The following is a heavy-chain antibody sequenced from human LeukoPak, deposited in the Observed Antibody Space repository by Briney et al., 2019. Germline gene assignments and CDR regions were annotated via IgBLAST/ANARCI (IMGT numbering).Heavy chain of an antibody. CDR2: INPNSGGT. CDR3: ARGEYYYDSSGYFLPFDY. Sequence: GASVKVSCKASGYTFTGYYMHWVRQAPGQGLEWMGWINPNSGGTNYAQKFQGRVTMTRDTSISTAYMELSRLRSDDTAVYYCARGEYYYDSSGYFLPFDYWGQGTLVTVSS. V-gene: IGHV1-2*02. CDR1: GYTFTGYY. J-gene: IGHJ4*02. D-gene: IGHD3-22*01.